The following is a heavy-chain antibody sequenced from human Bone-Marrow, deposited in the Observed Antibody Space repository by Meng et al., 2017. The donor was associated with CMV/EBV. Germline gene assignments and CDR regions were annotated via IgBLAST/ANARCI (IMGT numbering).Heavy chain of an antibody. D-gene: IGHD3-22*01. V-gene: IGHV4-34*01. Sequence: QVQLQQRGAGLLKPSETLSLTCAVYGGSFSGYYWSWIRQPPGKGLEWIGEINHSGSTNYNPSLKSRVTISVDTSKNQFSLKLSSVTAADTAVYYCARGVDYYDSSGYYYWGQGTLVTVSS. J-gene: IGHJ4*02. CDR2: INHSGST. CDR3: ARGVDYYDSSGYYY. CDR1: GGSFSGYY.